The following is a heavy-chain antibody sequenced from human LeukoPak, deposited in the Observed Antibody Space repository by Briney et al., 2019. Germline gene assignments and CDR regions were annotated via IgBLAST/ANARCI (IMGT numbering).Heavy chain of an antibody. CDR3: ARDLRGDYGAFDI. CDR2: AYYTGST. V-gene: IGHV4-59*01. D-gene: IGHD4-17*01. CDR1: GDSIRSDY. Sequence: SETLSLTCTVSGDSIRSDYWSWIRQPPGKGLEWIGRAYYTGSTNYNPSLKSRVTMSVDTSKNQFSLKLNSVTAADTAVYYCARDLRGDYGAFDIWGQGTMVTVSS. J-gene: IGHJ3*02.